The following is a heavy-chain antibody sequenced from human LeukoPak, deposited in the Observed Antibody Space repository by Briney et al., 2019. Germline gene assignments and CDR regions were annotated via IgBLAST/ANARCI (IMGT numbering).Heavy chain of an antibody. J-gene: IGHJ4*02. V-gene: IGHV3-23*01. CDR3: AKRGRYDASALRAPFVY. CDR1: GFTFSAYA. CDR2: ITGSGGTT. D-gene: IGHD3-22*01. Sequence: GGSLRLSCTVSGFTFSAYAMSWVRQAPGKGLEWVSAITGSGGTTYYADSVKGRFTISKDNSKNTVYLQMSSLRTEDAAVYYCAKRGRYDASALRAPFVYCGQGAPGTVSS.